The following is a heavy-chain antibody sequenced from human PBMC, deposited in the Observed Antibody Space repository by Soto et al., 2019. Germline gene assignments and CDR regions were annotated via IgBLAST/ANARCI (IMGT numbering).Heavy chain of an antibody. CDR1: GGSISSSNW. J-gene: IGHJ3*02. CDR2: IYHSGST. V-gene: IGHV4-4*02. Sequence: QVQLQESGPGLVRPSGTLSLTCAVSGGSISSSNWWSWVRQPPGKGLEWIGEIYHSGSTNYNPSLKSGVTTSLDKSNNQFSLKLSSVTAADTAVYYCARAGYYPLTGAFDIWGQGTMVTVSS. D-gene: IGHD4-17*01. CDR3: ARAGYYPLTGAFDI.